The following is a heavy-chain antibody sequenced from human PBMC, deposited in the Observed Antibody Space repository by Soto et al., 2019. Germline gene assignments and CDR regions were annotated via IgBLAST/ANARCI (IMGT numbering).Heavy chain of an antibody. Sequence: SVKVSCKASGGTFSSYAISWVRQAPGQGLEWMGGIIPIFGTANYAQKFQGGVTITAHKSTCTAYMELSSLRSEDTAVYYCARGSQLARFDYWGQGTLVTVSS. J-gene: IGHJ4*02. V-gene: IGHV1-69*06. CDR1: GGTFSSYA. CDR2: IIPIFGTA. D-gene: IGHD6-6*01. CDR3: ARGSQLARFDY.